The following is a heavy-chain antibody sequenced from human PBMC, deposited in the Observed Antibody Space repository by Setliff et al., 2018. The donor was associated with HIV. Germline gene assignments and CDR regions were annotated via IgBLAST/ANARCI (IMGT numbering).Heavy chain of an antibody. J-gene: IGHJ6*03. V-gene: IGHV4-4*08. CDR1: GGSISSAY. Sequence: SETLSLTCAVSGGSISSAYWSWVRQPPGKGLEWIGYIYSGGITKYNPSLKSRVTISVDTSKKQFSLRLTSVTAADTAVYYCARDRVHNPSYNFWSGPTNYYYYMDVWGKGTTVTVSS. CDR3: ARDRVHNPSYNFWSGPTNYYYYMDV. CDR2: IYSGGIT. D-gene: IGHD3-3*01.